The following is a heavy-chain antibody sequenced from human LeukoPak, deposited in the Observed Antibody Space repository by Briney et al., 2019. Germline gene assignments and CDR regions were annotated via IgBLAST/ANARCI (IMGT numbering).Heavy chain of an antibody. CDR1: GFTYSDYD. CDR3: ARDRQAEWLTFGGFYYYGLDV. CDR2: ISSSATTL. Sequence: GRSLRLACAAVGFTYSDYDISCIRQAPGKWRGWGSYISSSATTLYYADYVKGRFTVSRDNAKTSLFLQMNSLRAEDTAVYYCARDRQAEWLTFGGFYYYGLDVWGQGATVTVSS. J-gene: IGHJ6*02. V-gene: IGHV3-11*01. D-gene: IGHD6-19*01.